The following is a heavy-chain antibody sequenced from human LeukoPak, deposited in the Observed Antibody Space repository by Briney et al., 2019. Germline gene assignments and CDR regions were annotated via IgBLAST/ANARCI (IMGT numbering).Heavy chain of an antibody. Sequence: GGSPRLSCAASGFTVSSNYMSWVRQAPGKGLEWVSVIYSGGSTYYADSVKGRFTISRDNSKSTLYLQMNSLRAEDTAVYYCARDLRIAAAGTGDAFDIWGQGKLVTVSS. CDR3: ARDLRIAAAGTGDAFDI. CDR1: GFTVSSNY. D-gene: IGHD6-13*01. CDR2: IYSGGST. V-gene: IGHV3-53*01. J-gene: IGHJ3*02.